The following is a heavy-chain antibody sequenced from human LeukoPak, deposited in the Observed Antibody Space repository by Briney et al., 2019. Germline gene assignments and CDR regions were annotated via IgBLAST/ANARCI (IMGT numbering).Heavy chain of an antibody. V-gene: IGHV3-30*02. D-gene: IGHD6-6*01. CDR1: GFSFSNYG. J-gene: IGHJ4*02. CDR2: IRFDGTNE. Sequence: GGSLRLSCAASGFSFSNYGMHWVRQAPGKGLGWVAFIRFDGTNEFYADSVKGRFTISRDNSQNTVSLQMNSLRAEDTAVYYCARDSSYSSLVDYWGQGTLVTVSS. CDR3: ARDSSYSSLVDY.